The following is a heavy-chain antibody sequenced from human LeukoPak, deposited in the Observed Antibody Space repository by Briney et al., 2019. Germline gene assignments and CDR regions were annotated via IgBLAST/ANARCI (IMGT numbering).Heavy chain of an antibody. V-gene: IGHV4-34*01. D-gene: IGHD3-10*01. CDR2: SKHSGGS. CDR3: ARGQWEVRGVFITHFDY. J-gene: IGHJ4*02. Sequence: SETLSLTCAVYGGSFSGYYWSWVRQPPGKGLEWIGESKHSGGSSYNPSLKGRVTISVDTSKNQFSLKLTSVTAADTAVYYCARGQWEVRGVFITHFDYWGQGSLVTVSS. CDR1: GGSFSGYY.